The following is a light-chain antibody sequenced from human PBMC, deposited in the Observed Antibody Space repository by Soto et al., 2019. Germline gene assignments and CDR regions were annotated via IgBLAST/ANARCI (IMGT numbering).Light chain of an antibody. Sequence: QSVLTQPASVSGSPGQSITISCTGTSSDVGGYNFVSWYQQHPGTAPKLMIYEVSKRPSGVSNRFSGFKSGNTASLTISGLQAEDEADYYCCSYAGSNTYVFGPGTKLTVL. CDR1: SSDVGGYNF. CDR2: EVS. J-gene: IGLJ1*01. CDR3: CSYAGSNTYV. V-gene: IGLV2-23*02.